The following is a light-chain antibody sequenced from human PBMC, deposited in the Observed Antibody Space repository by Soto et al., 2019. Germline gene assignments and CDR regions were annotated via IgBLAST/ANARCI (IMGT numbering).Light chain of an antibody. CDR1: SSNIGAGYD. Sequence: QSVLTQPPSVSGAPGQRVTISCTGSSSNIGAGYDVHWYQQLPGTAPKLLIYGNSNRPSGVPDRFSGSKSGTSASLAITGLQAEDEADHYCQSYDSSLSGSVLGTGTKLTVL. V-gene: IGLV1-40*01. CDR2: GNS. CDR3: QSYDSSLSGSV. J-gene: IGLJ1*01.